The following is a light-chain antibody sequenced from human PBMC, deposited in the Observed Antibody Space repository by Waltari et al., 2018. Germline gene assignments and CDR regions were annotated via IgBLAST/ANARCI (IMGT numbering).Light chain of an antibody. Sequence: SFELTQPPSVSVSPGQTATITCSGAILGHKNSCWYQQKPGQSPVLVIYEDNKRPSGIPEGFSGSNSGNTATLTISGTQSLDEADYYCEAWDGNTVFGGGTKLTGL. V-gene: IGLV3-1*01. CDR3: EAWDGNTV. CDR1: ILGHKN. J-gene: IGLJ3*02. CDR2: EDN.